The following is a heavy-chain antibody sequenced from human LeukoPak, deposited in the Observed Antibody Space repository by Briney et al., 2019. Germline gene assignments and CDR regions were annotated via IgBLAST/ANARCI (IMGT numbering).Heavy chain of an antibody. V-gene: IGHV4-34*01. CDR1: GGSFSGYF. J-gene: IGHJ5*02. CDR2: INHSGST. CDR3: ARGGIAVAGGPNWFDP. D-gene: IGHD6-19*01. Sequence: LSEALSLTCAVYGGSFSGYFWRWIREPPGEGLGWVSEINHSGSTNYNPSLKSRVTISVDTSKNQFSLKLSSVTAADTAVYYCARGGIAVAGGPNWFDPWGQGTLVTVSS.